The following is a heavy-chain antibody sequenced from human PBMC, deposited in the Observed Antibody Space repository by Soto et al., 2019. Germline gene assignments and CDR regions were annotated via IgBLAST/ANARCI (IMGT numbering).Heavy chain of an antibody. CDR3: GRTPYPGFINALSYPLDF. Sequence: QVQLVQSGAEVKKPGASVKISCKASGYTFTSYYMHWVRQAPGQGLEWMGIINPSGGSTNYAQKLQGRVAMNQDTSTSAVYLEVNCLGSEGTAGYYCGRTPYPGFINALSYPLDFRGQGTLVTVSS. CDR2: INPSGGST. J-gene: IGHJ4*02. CDR1: GYTFTSYY. D-gene: IGHD3-16*02. V-gene: IGHV1-46*01.